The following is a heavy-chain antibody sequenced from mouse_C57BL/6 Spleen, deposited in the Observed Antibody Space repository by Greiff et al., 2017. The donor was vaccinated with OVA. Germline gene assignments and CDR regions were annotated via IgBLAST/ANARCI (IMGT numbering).Heavy chain of an antibody. D-gene: IGHD2-5*01. V-gene: IGHV1-81*01. CDR2: IYPRRGNT. CDR1: GFTFTSYG. J-gene: IGHJ2*01. Sequence: QVQLKESGAELARPGASVKLSCKASGFTFTSYGISWVKQRTGQGLEWIGEIYPRRGNTYSNEKFKGKATLTADKSSSTAYMELRSLTSEDSAVYCCARSGSNYAVFDYWGQGTTLTVSS. CDR3: ARSGSNYAVFDY.